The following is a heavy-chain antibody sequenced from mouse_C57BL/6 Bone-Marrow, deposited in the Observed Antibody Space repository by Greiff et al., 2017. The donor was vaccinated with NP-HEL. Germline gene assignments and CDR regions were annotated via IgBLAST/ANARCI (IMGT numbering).Heavy chain of an antibody. Sequence: EVQLQESGPELVKPGASVKISCKASGYSFTDYNMNWVKQSNGKSLEWIGVINPNYGTTSYNQKFKGKATLTEDQSSSTAYMQLNSLTSEDSAVYYCFPDETPPYYAMDYWGQGTSVTVSS. J-gene: IGHJ4*01. CDR2: INPNYGTT. V-gene: IGHV1-39*01. CDR3: FPDETPPYYAMDY. CDR1: GYSFTDYN.